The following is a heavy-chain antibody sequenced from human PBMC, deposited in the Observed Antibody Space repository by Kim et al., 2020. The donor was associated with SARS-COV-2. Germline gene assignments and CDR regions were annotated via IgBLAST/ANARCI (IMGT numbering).Heavy chain of an antibody. D-gene: IGHD3-10*01. J-gene: IGHJ4*02. CDR2: IYHSGST. CDR3: ARDRVVRGVIIALDY. V-gene: IGHV4-4*02. Sequence: SETLSLTCAVSGGSISSSNWWSWVRQPPGKGLEWIGEIYHSGSTNYNPSLKSRVTISVDKSKNQFSLKLSSVTAADTAVYYCARDRVVRGVIIALDYWGQGTLVTVSS. CDR1: GGSISSSNW.